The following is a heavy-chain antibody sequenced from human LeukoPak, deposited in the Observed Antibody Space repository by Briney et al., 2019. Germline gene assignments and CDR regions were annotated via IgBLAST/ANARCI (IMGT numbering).Heavy chain of an antibody. CDR3: AKRGVVIRVILVGFHKEAYYFDS. Sequence: PGGSLRLSCAVSGITLSNYGMSWVRQAPGKGLEWVAGISDSGGRTKYADSVKGRFTISRDNPKNALYLQMNSLRAEDTAVYFCAKRGVVIRVILVGFHKEAYYFDSWGQGALVTASS. CDR1: GITLSNYG. D-gene: IGHD3-22*01. V-gene: IGHV3-23*01. CDR2: ISDSGGRT. J-gene: IGHJ4*02.